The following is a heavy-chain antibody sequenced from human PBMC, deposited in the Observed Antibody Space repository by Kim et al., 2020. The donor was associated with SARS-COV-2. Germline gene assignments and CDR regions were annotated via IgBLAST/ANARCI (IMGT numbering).Heavy chain of an antibody. V-gene: IGHV3-23*01. CDR2: IYGSGSKI. CDR3: AKKRSATWFRGLGYFDY. D-gene: IGHD3-10*01. CDR1: GFTFNSYA. Sequence: GGSLRLSCAASGFTFNSYAMSWVRQSPGKGLEWLAGIYGSGSKIDYADSVKGRFTISRDNSKNTLYLQMNILRVEDTAVYFCAKKRSATWFRGLGYFDYWRQGTRVTVSS. J-gene: IGHJ4*02.